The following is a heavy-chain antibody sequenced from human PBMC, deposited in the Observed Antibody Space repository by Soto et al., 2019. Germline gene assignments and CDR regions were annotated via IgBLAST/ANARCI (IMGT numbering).Heavy chain of an antibody. CDR1: GDSISSGGYY. D-gene: IGHD2-8*01. V-gene: IGHV4-31*03. CDR3: ARDRCNGVNCYFDY. J-gene: IGHJ4*02. Sequence: QVQLQESGPGLVKPSQTLSLTCTVSGDSISSGGYYWSWIRQHPGKGLEWIGYISYSGGTYNNPSLNSRVIILVDTSKNQFSLKLNSVTAADTAIYYCARDRCNGVNCYFDYCGQGTLVTVSS. CDR2: ISYSGGT.